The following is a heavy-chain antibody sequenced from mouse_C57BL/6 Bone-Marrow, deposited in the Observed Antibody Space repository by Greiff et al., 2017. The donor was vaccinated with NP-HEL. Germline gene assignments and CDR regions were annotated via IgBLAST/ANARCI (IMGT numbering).Heavy chain of an antibody. CDR3: GRQDITTVVATDWYFDV. CDR2: IRSKSNNYAT. Sequence: EVQLVESGGGLVQPKGSLKLSCAASGFSFNTYAMNWVRQAPGKGLEWVARIRSKSNNYATYYADSVKDRFPISRDDSESMLYLQMNNCKAEDTAMYYCGRQDITTVVATDWYFDVWGTGTTVTVAS. V-gene: IGHV10-1*01. J-gene: IGHJ1*03. CDR1: GFSFNTYA. D-gene: IGHD1-1*01.